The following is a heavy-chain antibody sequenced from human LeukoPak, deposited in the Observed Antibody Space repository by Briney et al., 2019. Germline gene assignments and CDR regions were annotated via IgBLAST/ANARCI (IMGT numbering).Heavy chain of an antibody. CDR2: ISSSRSYI. CDR3: AREIPVTPVCFDY. Sequence: PGGSLRLSCAASGFTFSSYNMNWVRQAPGTGLEWVSFISSSRSYIYYSDSVKGRFTISRDNAMNSLYLQMNSLRAEDTAVYYCAREIPVTPVCFDYWGQGTLVTVSS. V-gene: IGHV3-21*01. D-gene: IGHD2-21*01. CDR1: GFTFSSYN. J-gene: IGHJ4*02.